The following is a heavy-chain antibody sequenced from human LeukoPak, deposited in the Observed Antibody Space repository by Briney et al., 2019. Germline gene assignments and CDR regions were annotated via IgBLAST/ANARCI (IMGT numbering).Heavy chain of an antibody. J-gene: IGHJ4*02. V-gene: IGHV3-21*01. Sequence: PGGSLRLSCAASGFTFSSYSMNWVRQAPGKGLEWVSSISSSRSYIYYADSVKGRFTISRDNAKNSLYLQMNSLRAEDTAVYYCARLTTVVTDNFDYWGQGTLVTVSS. D-gene: IGHD4-23*01. CDR2: ISSSRSYI. CDR1: GFTFSSYS. CDR3: ARLTTVVTDNFDY.